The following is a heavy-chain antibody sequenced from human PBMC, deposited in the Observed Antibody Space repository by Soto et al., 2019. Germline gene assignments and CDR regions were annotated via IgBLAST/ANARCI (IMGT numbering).Heavy chain of an antibody. J-gene: IGHJ4*02. Sequence: TGGSLRLSCAASGFTFSSYAMHWVRQAPGKGLEWVAVISYDGSNKFYADSVTGRFTISRDNSKNTLYLQMNSLRAEDTAVYSCARDIEQWLGRLLFDYWGQGTLVTVSS. CDR1: GFTFSSYA. V-gene: IGHV3-30-3*01. CDR3: ARDIEQWLGRLLFDY. CDR2: ISYDGSNK. D-gene: IGHD6-19*01.